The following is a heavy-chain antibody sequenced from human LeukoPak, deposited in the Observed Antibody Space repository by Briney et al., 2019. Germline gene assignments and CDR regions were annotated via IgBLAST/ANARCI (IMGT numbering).Heavy chain of an antibody. Sequence: TGGSLRLSCAASGFTFSSYAMSWVRQVPGKGLEWVSVISGSGDNTYYADSVKGRFTISRDNSKNMLYLQMNSLRAEDTAVYYCAKWKYSNLGIDDYWGQGTLVTVSS. CDR2: ISGSGDNT. V-gene: IGHV3-23*01. CDR3: AKWKYSNLGIDDY. J-gene: IGHJ4*02. D-gene: IGHD6-13*01. CDR1: GFTFSSYA.